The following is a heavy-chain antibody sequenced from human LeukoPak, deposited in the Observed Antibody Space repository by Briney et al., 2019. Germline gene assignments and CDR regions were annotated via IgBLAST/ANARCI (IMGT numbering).Heavy chain of an antibody. Sequence: SVTVSCKASGGTFSSYAISWVRQAPGQGLEWMGGIIPIFGTANYAQKFQGRVTITADESTSTAYMELRSLRSDDTAVYYCARAGKWLLNNWFDPWGQGTLVTVSS. D-gene: IGHD6-19*01. CDR2: IIPIFGTA. CDR1: GGTFSSYA. V-gene: IGHV1-69*13. CDR3: ARAGKWLLNNWFDP. J-gene: IGHJ5*02.